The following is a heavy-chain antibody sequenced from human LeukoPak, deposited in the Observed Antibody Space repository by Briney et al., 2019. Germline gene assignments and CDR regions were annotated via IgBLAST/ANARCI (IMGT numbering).Heavy chain of an antibody. CDR3: ARTYPGIALAGTFDY. CDR2: INDGGSGK. Sequence: GGSLRLSCAASGFSFSTYWMGWVRQAPGKGLEWVANINDGGSGKYCVDSLEGRFTISRDNAKNSLYLQMSSLRAEDTAMYYCARTYPGIALAGTFDYWGQGTLVTVSS. J-gene: IGHJ4*02. V-gene: IGHV3-7*01. CDR1: GFSFSTYW. D-gene: IGHD6-19*01.